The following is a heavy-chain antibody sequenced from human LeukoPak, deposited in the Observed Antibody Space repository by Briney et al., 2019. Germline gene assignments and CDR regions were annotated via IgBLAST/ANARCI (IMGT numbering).Heavy chain of an antibody. CDR1: GFTFISSA. J-gene: IGHJ3*02. V-gene: IGHV1-58*01. CDR3: AADSTGRDAFDI. D-gene: IGHD4-17*01. CDR2: IVVGSGNT. Sequence: SVKVSCKASGFTFISSAVQWVRQARGQRLEWIGWIVVGSGNTNCAQKFQERVTITRDMSTSTAYMELSSLRSEDTAVYYCAADSTGRDAFDIWGQGTMVTVSS.